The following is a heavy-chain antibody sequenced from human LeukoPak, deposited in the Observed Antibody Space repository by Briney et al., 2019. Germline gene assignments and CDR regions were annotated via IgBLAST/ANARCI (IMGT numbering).Heavy chain of an antibody. CDR1: GGSISSYY. D-gene: IGHD1-26*01. CDR2: IYYSGST. V-gene: IGHV4-59*12. CDR3: ARLAPLGSGSPENYYYYMDV. J-gene: IGHJ6*03. Sequence: SETLPLTCTVSGGSISSYYWSWIRQPPGKGLEWIGYIYYSGSTNYNPSLKSRVTISVDTSKNQFSLRLRSVTAADTAVYYCARLAPLGSGSPENYYYYMDVWGKGTTVTVSS.